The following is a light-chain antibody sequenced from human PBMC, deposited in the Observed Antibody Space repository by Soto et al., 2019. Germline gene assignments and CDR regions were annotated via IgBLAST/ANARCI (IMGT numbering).Light chain of an antibody. CDR2: EDN. CDR3: QSYDSSNRV. V-gene: IGLV6-57*03. CDR1: SGSIASNY. Sequence: NFMLTQPHSVSESPGKTVTISCTRSSGSIASNYVQWYQQRPGSAPTTVIYEDNQRPSGVSDRFSGSIDSSSNSASLTISGLKTEDEADYYCQSYDSSNRVFGGGTKVTVL. J-gene: IGLJ2*01.